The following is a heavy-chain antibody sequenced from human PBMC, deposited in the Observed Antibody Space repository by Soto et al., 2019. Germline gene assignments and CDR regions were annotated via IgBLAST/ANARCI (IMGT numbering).Heavy chain of an antibody. J-gene: IGHJ4*02. V-gene: IGHV1-2*04. Sequence: ASVKVSCKASGYTFTAYYIHWVRQAPGQGLEWMGWINPDNGDTNYAQNFQDWVTMTRDTSISTAYMRLSRLRSDDTAVYYCARVSYCDSSDYADFDHWGQGTLVTVSS. CDR3: ARVSYCDSSDYADFDH. CDR2: INPDNGDT. CDR1: GYTFTAYY. D-gene: IGHD3-22*01.